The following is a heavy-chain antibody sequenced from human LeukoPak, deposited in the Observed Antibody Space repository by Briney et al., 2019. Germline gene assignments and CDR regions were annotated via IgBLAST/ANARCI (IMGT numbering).Heavy chain of an antibody. Sequence: SETLSLACIVSGGSTTSRSFYWGWIRQPPGKGLEWIGSIYYSGTTHYNPSLKSRATLSVDTSKNQFSLNLSSVTAPDTAVYYCARHAWVGRTGFDYWGRGTLVTVSS. J-gene: IGHJ4*02. CDR1: GGSTTSRSFY. CDR3: ARHAWVGRTGFDY. D-gene: IGHD2-8*02. CDR2: IYYSGTT. V-gene: IGHV4-39*01.